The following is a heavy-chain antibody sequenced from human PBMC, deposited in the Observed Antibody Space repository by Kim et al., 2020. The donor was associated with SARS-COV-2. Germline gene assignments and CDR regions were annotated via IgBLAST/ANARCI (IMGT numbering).Heavy chain of an antibody. V-gene: IGHV4-39*01. CDR3: VRLLSGISTLLSDFDY. D-gene: IGHD1-20*01. Sequence: SPKGRVTISVDTSKNQFSLKLRSVTAADTAVYYCVRLLSGISTLLSDFDYWGQGTLVTVSS. J-gene: IGHJ4*02.